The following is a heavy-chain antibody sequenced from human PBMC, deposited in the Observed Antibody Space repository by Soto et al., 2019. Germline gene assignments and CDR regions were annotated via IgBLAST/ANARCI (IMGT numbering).Heavy chain of an antibody. D-gene: IGHD6-6*01. V-gene: IGHV4-34*01. CDR1: GGSFSTDY. Sequence: QVQLQQWGAGLLKPSETLSLTCAVYGGSFSTDYWSWIRQPPGKGLEWIGEINPSGGTNYNPSLMSRVTISVASAKNQFTLMLSFVTAADTAVYYCARVLAARASRDFDYWGQGTLVTVSS. CDR3: ARVLAARASRDFDY. J-gene: IGHJ4*02. CDR2: INPSGGT.